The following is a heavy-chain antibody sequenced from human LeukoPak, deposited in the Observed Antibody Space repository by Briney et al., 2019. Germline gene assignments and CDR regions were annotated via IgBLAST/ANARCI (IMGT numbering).Heavy chain of an antibody. J-gene: IGHJ4*02. D-gene: IGHD3-10*01. Sequence: GGSLRLSCAASGFTFSSYAMSWVRQAPGKGLEWVSGISWNSGSIGYADSVKGRFTISRDNAKNSLYLQMNSLRAEDTALYYCAKSKYYYGSGSLQPITAFDYWGQGTLVTVSS. CDR1: GFTFSSYA. CDR2: ISWNSGSI. V-gene: IGHV3-9*01. CDR3: AKSKYYYGSGSLQPITAFDY.